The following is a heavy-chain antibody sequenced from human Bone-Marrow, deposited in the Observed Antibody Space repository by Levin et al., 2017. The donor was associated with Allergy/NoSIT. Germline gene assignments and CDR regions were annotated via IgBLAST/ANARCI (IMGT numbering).Heavy chain of an antibody. CDR2: MSSSGNT. CDR1: GDSFSSSNSF. V-gene: IGHV4-39*01. J-gene: IGHJ4*02. CDR3: ARHKVDASLIRGLDRAFDY. Sequence: PSETLSLTCSVSGDSFSSSNSFWGWIRQTPERGLEWIGTMSSSGNTYYSPSLRSRITFSVDTSKTKFSLRLTSVTAADTAMYYCARHKVDASLIRGLDRAFDYWGQGILATVSS. D-gene: IGHD3-9*01.